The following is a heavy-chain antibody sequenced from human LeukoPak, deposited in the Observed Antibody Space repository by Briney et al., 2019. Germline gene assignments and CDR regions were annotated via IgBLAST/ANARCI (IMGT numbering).Heavy chain of an antibody. D-gene: IGHD6-13*01. V-gene: IGHV3-21*01. CDR3: ARLIGLTIAAAATDY. CDR2: MTTTSSYM. CDR1: GFTFSDYD. J-gene: IGHJ4*02. Sequence: RSGGTLRLSCAASGFTFSDYDMSWVRQAPGKGLEWVSSMTTTSSYMYYADSVKGRFTISRDNAKNSLYLQMNSLRAEDTALYYCARLIGLTIAAAATDYWGQGGMPGVSS.